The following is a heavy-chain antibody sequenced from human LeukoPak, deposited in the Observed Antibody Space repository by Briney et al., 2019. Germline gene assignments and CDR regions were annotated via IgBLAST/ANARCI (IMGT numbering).Heavy chain of an antibody. CDR2: ISASGGST. CDR3: AKDISGLPEYFQH. Sequence: GGSLRLSCAAAGFTFSNYAMSWVRQAPGKGLEWVSGISASGGSTYYADSVKGRFTISRDNSKNTLYLQMNSLRAEDTAVYYCAKDISGLPEYFQHWGQGTLVTVSS. J-gene: IGHJ1*01. V-gene: IGHV3-23*01. D-gene: IGHD3-10*01. CDR1: GFTFSNYA.